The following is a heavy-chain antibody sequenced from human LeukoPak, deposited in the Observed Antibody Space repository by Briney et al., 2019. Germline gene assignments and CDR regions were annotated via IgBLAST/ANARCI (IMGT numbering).Heavy chain of an antibody. CDR3: ARQSSGSPSLFFFYMDV. CDR2: ISSSGSST. J-gene: IGHJ6*03. D-gene: IGHD1-26*01. CDR1: GFTFSNHA. V-gene: IGHV3-23*01. Sequence: GGSLPVPFTPSGFTFSNHAISGVRQAPGKGLEWVSGISSSGSSTFFADHVKGRFTISRDNAKNSLYLQINTLQAEDTAVYYCARQSSGSPSLFFFYMDVWGKGTTVTVSS.